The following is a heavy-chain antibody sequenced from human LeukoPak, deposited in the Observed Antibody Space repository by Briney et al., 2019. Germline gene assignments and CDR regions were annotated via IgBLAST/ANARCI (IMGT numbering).Heavy chain of an antibody. V-gene: IGHV1-18*01. Sequence: ASVKVSCKASGYTFTRYGVSWVRQAPGQGLEWMGWISGFNGNTEYAQKLQGRVTMTTDSSTSTAYMDMRSLSSDDTAVYYCASSVQDHGDFPCCYYYYMDVWGKGTTVTVSS. CDR1: GYTFTRYG. CDR2: ISGFNGNT. CDR3: ASSVQDHGDFPCCYYYYMDV. J-gene: IGHJ6*03. D-gene: IGHD4-17*01.